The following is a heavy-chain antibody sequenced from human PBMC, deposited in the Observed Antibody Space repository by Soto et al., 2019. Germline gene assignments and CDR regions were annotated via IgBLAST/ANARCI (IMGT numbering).Heavy chain of an antibody. Sequence: SETLSLTCTVSGGSISSSSYYWGWIRQPPGKGLEWIGSIYYSGSTYYNPSLKSRVTISVDTSKKQFSLKLSSVTAADTAVYYFARHNSGSGSYLIHHWFDPWGQGTLVTVSS. V-gene: IGHV4-39*01. J-gene: IGHJ5*02. D-gene: IGHD3-10*01. CDR2: IYYSGST. CDR1: GGSISSSSYY. CDR3: ARHNSGSGSYLIHHWFDP.